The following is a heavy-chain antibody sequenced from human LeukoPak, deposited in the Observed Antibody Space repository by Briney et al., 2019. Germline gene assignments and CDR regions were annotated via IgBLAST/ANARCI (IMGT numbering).Heavy chain of an antibody. D-gene: IGHD3-3*01. CDR2: ISGDGSKK. Sequence: GGSLRLSCVVSGFTFSSYGIHWVRQAPGKGLESVAVISGDGSKKYYANSMKGRFTISRDNSKNTLYLQMNSLRAEDTAVYYCARDRVAPGGYYYGMDVWGQGTTVTVSS. J-gene: IGHJ6*02. V-gene: IGHV3-30*14. CDR1: GFTFSSYG. CDR3: ARDRVAPGGYYYGMDV.